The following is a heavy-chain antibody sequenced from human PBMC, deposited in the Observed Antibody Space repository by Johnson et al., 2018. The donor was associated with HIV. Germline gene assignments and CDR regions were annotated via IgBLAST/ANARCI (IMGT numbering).Heavy chain of an antibody. D-gene: IGHD2-2*01. CDR2: IKQDGSEK. Sequence: VQLVESGGGLVQPGGSLRLSCATSGFTFSSYWMSWVRQAPGKGLEWVANIKQDGSEKYYVDSVKGRFTISRDNAKNSLYLQMNSLRAEDTAVYYCARESLLPAMTAFDFWGQGTMVTVAS. CDR3: ARESLLPAMTAFDF. J-gene: IGHJ3*01. CDR1: GFTFSSYW. V-gene: IGHV3-7*01.